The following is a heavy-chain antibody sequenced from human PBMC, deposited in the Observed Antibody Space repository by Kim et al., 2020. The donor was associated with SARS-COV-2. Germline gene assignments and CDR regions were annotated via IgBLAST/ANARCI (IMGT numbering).Heavy chain of an antibody. D-gene: IGHD4-17*01. CDR3: ARLLVTGTTVTTSPGPLSDY. CDR2: IYYSGST. J-gene: IGHJ4*02. V-gene: IGHV4-39*01. CDR1: GGSISSSSYY. Sequence: SETLSLTCTVSGGSISSSSYYWGWIRQPPGKGLEWIGSIYYSGSTYYNPSLKSRVTISVDTSKNQFSLKLSSVTAADTAVYYCARLLVTGTTVTTSPGPLSDYWGQGTLVTVSS.